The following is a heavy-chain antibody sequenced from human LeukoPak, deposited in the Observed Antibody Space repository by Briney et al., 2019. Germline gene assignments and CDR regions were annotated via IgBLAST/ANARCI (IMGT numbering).Heavy chain of an antibody. J-gene: IGHJ5*02. D-gene: IGHD3-10*01. CDR1: GGSISSYY. Sequence: NPSETLSLTCTVSGGSISSYYWSWIRQPAGKGLEWIGRIYTSGSTNYNPSLKSRVTMSVDTSKNQFSLKLSSVTAADTAVYYCARNVLLWFGDPPNWFDPWGQGTLVTVSS. CDR3: ARNVLLWFGDPPNWFDP. CDR2: IYTSGST. V-gene: IGHV4-4*07.